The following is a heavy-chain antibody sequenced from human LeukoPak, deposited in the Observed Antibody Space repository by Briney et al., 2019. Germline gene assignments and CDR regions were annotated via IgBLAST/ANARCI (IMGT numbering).Heavy chain of an antibody. CDR1: GGSISSGGYY. Sequence: SETLSLTCTVSGGSISSGGYYWSWIRQPPGKGLEWIGYIYHSGSTYYNPSLKSRVTISVDRSKNQFSLKLSSVTAADTAVYYCARDWGGYCSSTSCYTPGYWGQGTLVTVSS. J-gene: IGHJ4*02. V-gene: IGHV4-30-2*01. D-gene: IGHD2-2*01. CDR3: ARDWGGYCSSTSCYTPGY. CDR2: IYHSGST.